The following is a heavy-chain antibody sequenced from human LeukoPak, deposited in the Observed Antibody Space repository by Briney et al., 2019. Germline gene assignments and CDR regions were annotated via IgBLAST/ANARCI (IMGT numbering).Heavy chain of an antibody. CDR3: ARANRYSSSWYPFDY. Sequence: GESLKISCKGSGYSFTSYWIGLVRQMPGKGLEWMGIIYPGDSDTRYSPSFQGQVTISADKSINTAYLQWSSLKASDTAMYYCARANRYSSSWYPFDYWGQGTLVTVSS. D-gene: IGHD6-13*01. CDR2: IYPGDSDT. CDR1: GYSFTSYW. V-gene: IGHV5-51*01. J-gene: IGHJ4*02.